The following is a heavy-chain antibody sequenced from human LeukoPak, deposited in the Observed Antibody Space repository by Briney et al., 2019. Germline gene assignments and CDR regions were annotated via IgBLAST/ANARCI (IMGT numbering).Heavy chain of an antibody. CDR3: ARDPNGNYVGAFDFQR. V-gene: IGHV3-23*01. J-gene: IGHJ1*01. CDR2: ISGAGT. CDR1: GFTFSSYA. Sequence: GGSLRLSRAASGFTFSSYALTWVRQAPGRGLEWVSSISGAGTYYADSVKGRFSISRDNYKNTLYLQVSSLRAEDTAVYYCARDPNGNYVGAFDFQRWGQGTLVTVSS. D-gene: IGHD4-17*01.